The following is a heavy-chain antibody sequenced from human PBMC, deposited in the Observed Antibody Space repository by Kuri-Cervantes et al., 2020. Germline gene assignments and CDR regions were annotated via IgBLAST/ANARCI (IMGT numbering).Heavy chain of an antibody. CDR3: AASIAARRGSDY. D-gene: IGHD6-6*01. Sequence: GGSLRLSCKASGYTFTGYYMHWVRQAPGQGLEWMGWINPNSGGTNYAQKFQGWVTMTRDTSISTAYMELSRLRSDDTAVYYCAASIAARRGSDYWGQGTLVTVSS. V-gene: IGHV1-2*04. CDR1: GYTFTGYY. CDR2: INPNSGGT. J-gene: IGHJ4*02.